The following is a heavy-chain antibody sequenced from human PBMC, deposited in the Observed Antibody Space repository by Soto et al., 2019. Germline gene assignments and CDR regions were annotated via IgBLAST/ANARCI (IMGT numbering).Heavy chain of an antibody. CDR1: GFTFSSYG. CDR2: IWCDGSNK. J-gene: IGHJ6*03. V-gene: IGHV3-33*06. CDR3: AKSSSWAHYYYMDV. Sequence: GGSLRLSCAASGFTFSSYGMHWVRQAPGKGLEWVAVIWCDGSNKYYADSVKGRFTISRDNSKNTLYLQMNSLRVEDTAIYYCAKSSSWAHYYYMDVWGKGTTVTVSS. D-gene: IGHD2-2*01.